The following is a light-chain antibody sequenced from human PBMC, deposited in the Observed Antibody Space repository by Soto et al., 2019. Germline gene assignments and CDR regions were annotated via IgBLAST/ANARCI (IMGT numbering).Light chain of an antibody. Sequence: QSALTQPASVSESPGQSITISCTGTSSDVGGYDSVSWYQQHPGKAPKLMIYEVSNRHSGVSSRFSGSKSGNTASLTISGLQAEDEADYYCSSYTSSSTVGVFGGGTKLTVL. CDR3: SSYTSSSTVGV. CDR1: SSDVGGYDS. CDR2: EVS. V-gene: IGLV2-14*01. J-gene: IGLJ2*01.